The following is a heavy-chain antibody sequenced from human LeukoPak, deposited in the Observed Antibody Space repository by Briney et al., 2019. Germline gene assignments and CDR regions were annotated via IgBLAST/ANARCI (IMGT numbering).Heavy chain of an antibody. V-gene: IGHV3-23*01. Sequence: GGSLRLSCAASGFTFSNCAMSWVRQAPGKGLEWVSAISGGGGSTYYADSVKGRFTISRDNSKNTLYLQMSSLRAEDTAVYYCAKEEAADGDAFDIWGQGTMVTVSS. J-gene: IGHJ3*02. CDR1: GFTFSNCA. CDR3: AKEEAADGDAFDI. CDR2: ISGGGGST. D-gene: IGHD6-13*01.